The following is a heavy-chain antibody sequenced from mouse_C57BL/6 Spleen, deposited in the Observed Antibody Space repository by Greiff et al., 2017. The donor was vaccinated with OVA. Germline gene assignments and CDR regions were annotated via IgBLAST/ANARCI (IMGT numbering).Heavy chain of an antibody. Sequence: EVQLVESGGGLVKPGGSLKLSCAASGFTFSSYAMSWVRQTPEQRLEWVATISDGGSYTYYPANVKGRFPISRDNAKNNLYLQMSHLKSEGTAMYYGARDTAYGNYVDYAMDYWGQGTSVTVSS. D-gene: IGHD2-1*01. V-gene: IGHV5-4*01. CDR2: ISDGGSYT. CDR3: ARDTAYGNYVDYAMDY. J-gene: IGHJ4*01. CDR1: GFTFSSYA.